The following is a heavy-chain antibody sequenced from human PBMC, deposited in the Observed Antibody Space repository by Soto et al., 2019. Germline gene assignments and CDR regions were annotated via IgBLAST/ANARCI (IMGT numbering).Heavy chain of an antibody. J-gene: IGHJ4*02. CDR3: ARGVSAGGDY. CDR1: GYSFTSLD. V-gene: IGHV1-8*01. D-gene: IGHD1-26*01. Sequence: QVQLVQSGAEVREPGASVKVSCKASGYSFTSLDINWVRQTAGQGLEWMGWMQPSTGRTGYAQKCQGRVTTTRDTSINTAYMELTTLTSDDTGFYYCARGVSAGGDYWGQGTLVTVSS. CDR2: MQPSTGRT.